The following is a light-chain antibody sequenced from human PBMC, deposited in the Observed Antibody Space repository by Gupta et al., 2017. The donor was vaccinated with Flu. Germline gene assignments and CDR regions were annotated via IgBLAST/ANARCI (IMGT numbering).Light chain of an antibody. CDR3: SSYTSSSTQV. J-gene: IGLJ3*02. CDR2: EVS. V-gene: IGLV2-14*01. Sequence: ITISSPGTSSDVGGYNYVSWYQQHPGKVPKLMIYEVSKRAAGVSNRFSGSKSGNTASLTISGLKAEDEADYYCSSYTSSSTQVFGGGTKLTVL. CDR1: SSDVGGYNY.